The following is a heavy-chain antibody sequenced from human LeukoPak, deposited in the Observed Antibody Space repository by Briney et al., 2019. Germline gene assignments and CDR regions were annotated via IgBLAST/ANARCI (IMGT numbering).Heavy chain of an antibody. CDR3: ARDYYDSSAYKGDALDT. D-gene: IGHD3-22*01. J-gene: IGHJ3*02. CDR1: GFTFSRYW. CDR2: IKQDGSEK. V-gene: IGHV3-7*05. Sequence: GGSLRLSCAASGFTFSRYWMSWVRQAPGKGLEWVANIKQDGSEKYYVDSVKGRFTISRDNAKNSLYMQMNSLRAEDTAVYYCARDYYDSSAYKGDALDTWGQGTMVTVSS.